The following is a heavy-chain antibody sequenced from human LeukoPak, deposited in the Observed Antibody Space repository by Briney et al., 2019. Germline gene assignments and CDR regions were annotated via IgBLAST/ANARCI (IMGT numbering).Heavy chain of an antibody. CDR3: AKGYDSGRLDY. D-gene: IGHD3-10*01. Sequence: GGSLRLSCAASGFTFRSYGMYWVRQAPGKGLEWVAVISYDGSNKYYAASVKGRFTISRDNSKNTLYLQMNSLRAEDTAVYYCAKGYDSGRLDYWGQGILVSVSS. CDR2: ISYDGSNK. V-gene: IGHV3-30*18. CDR1: GFTFRSYG. J-gene: IGHJ4*02.